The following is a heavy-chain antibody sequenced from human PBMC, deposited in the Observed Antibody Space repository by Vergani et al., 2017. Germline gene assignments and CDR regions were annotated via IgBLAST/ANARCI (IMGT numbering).Heavy chain of an antibody. CDR2: IIPIFGTA. V-gene: IGHV1-69*13. D-gene: IGHD3-22*01. J-gene: IGHJ6*02. CDR1: GGTFSSYA. CDR3: ARXKPSYYYDSSGYYFPGDYYYYGMDV. Sequence: QVQLVQSGAEVKKPGSSVKVSCKASGGTFSSYAISWVRQAPGQGLEWMGRIIPIFGTANYAQKFQGRVTITADESTSTAYMELSSLRSEDTAVYYCARXKPSYYYDSSGYYFPGDYYYYGMDVWGQXP.